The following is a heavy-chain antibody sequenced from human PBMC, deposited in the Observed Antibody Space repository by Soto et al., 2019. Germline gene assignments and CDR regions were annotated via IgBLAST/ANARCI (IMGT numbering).Heavy chain of an antibody. V-gene: IGHV4-59*01. CDR3: ARDLFGGYCLDY. CDR2: VYYDGHT. CDR1: GGSINNNF. Sequence: QVQLQESGPGLVKPLETLSLTCTVSGGSINNNFWGWIRQPPGKGLEWIGYVYYDGHTDYNPSLESRVTIAVDTSKNQFSLRLTSVTAADTAVYYRARDLFGGYCLDYWGQGALVTVSS. J-gene: IGHJ4*02. D-gene: IGHD5-12*01.